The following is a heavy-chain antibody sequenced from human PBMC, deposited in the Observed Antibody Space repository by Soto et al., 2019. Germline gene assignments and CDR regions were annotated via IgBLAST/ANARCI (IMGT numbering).Heavy chain of an antibody. CDR1: GFTFRTYW. D-gene: IGHD7-27*01. V-gene: IGHV3-7*05. Sequence: PGGSLRLSCAASGFTFRTYWMTWVRQAPGKGLEWVANINQDGSEKYYVDSVKGRFTISRDNAKNSLYLQMNSLRAEDTAVYYCARPLWARDNWLDPWGQGTLVTVSS. CDR2: INQDGSEK. J-gene: IGHJ5*02. CDR3: ARPLWARDNWLDP.